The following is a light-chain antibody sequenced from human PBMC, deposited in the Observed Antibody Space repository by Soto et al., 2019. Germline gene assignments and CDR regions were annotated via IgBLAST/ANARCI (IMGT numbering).Light chain of an antibody. Sequence: EIVLTQSPGTLSLSPGERATLSCRASQSVSSSYLAWYQQKPGQAPRLLIYGASSRATDIPDRCTDIPDRCSGSGSGTDFTLTISRLEPEDFAVYYCQQYGSSPRTFGQGTKVEIK. V-gene: IGKV3-20*01. CDR2: GAS. CDR3: QQYGSSPRT. J-gene: IGKJ1*01. CDR1: QSVSSSY.